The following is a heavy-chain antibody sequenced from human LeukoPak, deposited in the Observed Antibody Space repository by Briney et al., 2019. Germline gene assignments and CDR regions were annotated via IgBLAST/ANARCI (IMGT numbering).Heavy chain of an antibody. Sequence: GGSLRLSCAASGFTFSNYWMSWVRQAPGKGLEWVAFIRFDGSRTDYADSVKGRFTISRDNSKNTLFLQLNSLRPDDTGVYFCAKPSGNCVDYWGQGTLVTVSS. J-gene: IGHJ4*02. CDR2: IRFDGSRT. D-gene: IGHD1-26*01. V-gene: IGHV3-30*02. CDR3: AKPSGNCVDY. CDR1: GFTFSNYW.